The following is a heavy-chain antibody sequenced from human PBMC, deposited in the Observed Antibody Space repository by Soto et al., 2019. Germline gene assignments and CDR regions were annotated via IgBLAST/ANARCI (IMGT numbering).Heavy chain of an antibody. V-gene: IGHV3-15*01. CDR3: TTGGGALRWELLPGGHAFDI. Sequence: PGGSLRLSCAASGFTFSNAWMSWVRQAPGKGLEWVGRIKSKTDGGTTDYAAPVKGRFTISRDDSKNTLYLQMNSLKTEDTAVYYCTTGGGALRWELLPGGHAFDIWGQGTMVTVSS. J-gene: IGHJ3*02. CDR2: IKSKTDGGTT. D-gene: IGHD1-26*01. CDR1: GFTFSNAW.